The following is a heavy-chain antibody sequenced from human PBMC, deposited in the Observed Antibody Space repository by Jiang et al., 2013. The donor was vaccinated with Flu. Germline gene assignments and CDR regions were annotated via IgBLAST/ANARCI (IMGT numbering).Heavy chain of an antibody. CDR3: ARDRGYSGYDEILGYYQYYGMDV. CDR1: GFTFSSYS. J-gene: IGHJ6*02. D-gene: IGHD5-12*01. Sequence: VQLLESGGGLVQPGGSLRLSCAASGFTFSSYSMIWVRQAPGKGLEWISYITSNSGATYYADSLKGRFTISRDNAKNSLYLQMKSLRVEDTAVYYCARDRGYSGYDEILGYYQYYGMDVWAKGPRSPSP. CDR2: ITSNSGAT. V-gene: IGHV3-48*01.